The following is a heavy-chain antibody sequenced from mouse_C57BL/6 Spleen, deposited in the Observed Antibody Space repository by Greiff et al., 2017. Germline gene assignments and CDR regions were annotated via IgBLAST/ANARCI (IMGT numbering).Heavy chain of an antibody. Sequence: QVQLQQSGAELVKPGASVKLSCKASGYTFTSYWMHWVKQRPGQGLEWIGMIHPNSGSTNYNEKVKSKATLTVDKSSSTAYMQLSSLTSEDSAVYYCSKYDGSGYWYFDVWGTGTTVTVSS. CDR2: IHPNSGST. CDR3: SKYDGSGYWYFDV. J-gene: IGHJ1*03. CDR1: GYTFTSYW. V-gene: IGHV1-64*01. D-gene: IGHD1-1*01.